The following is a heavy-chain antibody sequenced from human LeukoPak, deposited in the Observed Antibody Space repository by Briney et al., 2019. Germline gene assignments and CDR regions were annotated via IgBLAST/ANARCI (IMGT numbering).Heavy chain of an antibody. CDR1: GFTFSSYS. D-gene: IGHD2-15*01. CDR3: ASDCSGGSLRY. V-gene: IGHV3-48*01. Sequence: GGSLRLSCAASGFTFSSYSMNWVRQAPGKGLEWISYISSGSSTIFYADSVKGRFAISRDNAKNSLYLQMNSLRAEDTAVYYCASDCSGGSLRYWGQGTLVTVSS. J-gene: IGHJ4*02. CDR2: ISSGSSTI.